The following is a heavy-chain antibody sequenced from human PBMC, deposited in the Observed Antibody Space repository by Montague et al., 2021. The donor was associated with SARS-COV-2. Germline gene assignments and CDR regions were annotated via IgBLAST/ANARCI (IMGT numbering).Heavy chain of an antibody. CDR1: GFSLSTSGMC. CDR3: ARTSIPAAGTAFDI. D-gene: IGHD6-13*01. J-gene: IGHJ3*02. V-gene: IGHV2-70*11. CDR2: IDWDDDT. Sequence: VKPTQTLTLTCTFSGFSLSTSGMCVSWIRQPPGKALEWLARIDWDDDTYYSTSLKTRLTISKDTSKNQVVLTMTNMDPVDAATYYCARTSIPAAGTAFDIWGQGTMVTVCS.